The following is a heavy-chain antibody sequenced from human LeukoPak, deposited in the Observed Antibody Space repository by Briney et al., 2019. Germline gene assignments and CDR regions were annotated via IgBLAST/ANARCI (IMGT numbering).Heavy chain of an antibody. CDR1: GFSLSTSGVG. Sequence: SGPTLVKPTQTLTLTCTFSGFSLSTSGVGVGWIRQPPGKALEWLALIYWDDDKRYSPSLKSRLTITKDISKNQVVLTMTNMDPVDTATYYCAHYGVDEGEDNWFDPWGQGTLVTVSS. J-gene: IGHJ5*02. V-gene: IGHV2-5*02. CDR2: IYWDDDK. CDR3: AHYGVDEGEDNWFDP. D-gene: IGHD4-17*01.